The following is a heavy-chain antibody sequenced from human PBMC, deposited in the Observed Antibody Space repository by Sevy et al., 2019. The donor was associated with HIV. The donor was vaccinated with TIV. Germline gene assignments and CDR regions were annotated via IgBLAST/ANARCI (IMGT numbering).Heavy chain of an antibody. V-gene: IGHV1-8*01. Sequence: ASVKVSCETSGYTFTSYEINWVRLVSGQGLEYMGWINPNTGKTGYVQKFQGRFTMTVDTSKTTAYMVLSNLKPDDTAMYYCSRRAFNDDWGQGTLVTVSS. J-gene: IGHJ4*02. CDR2: INPNTGKT. CDR1: GYTFTSYE. CDR3: SRRAFNDD.